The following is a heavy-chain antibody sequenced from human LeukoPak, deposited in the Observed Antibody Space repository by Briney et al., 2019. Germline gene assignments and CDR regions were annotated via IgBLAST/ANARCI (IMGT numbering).Heavy chain of an antibody. V-gene: IGHV3-30*18. Sequence: GGSLRLSCAASGFTFSSYGMHWVRQAPGKGLEWVAVISYDGSNKYYADSVKGRFTISRDNSKNTLYLQMNSLRAENTAVYYCAKDGLWLGESIVDVWGQGTTVTVSS. J-gene: IGHJ6*02. CDR3: AKDGLWLGESIVDV. CDR1: GFTFSSYG. D-gene: IGHD3-10*01. CDR2: ISYDGSNK.